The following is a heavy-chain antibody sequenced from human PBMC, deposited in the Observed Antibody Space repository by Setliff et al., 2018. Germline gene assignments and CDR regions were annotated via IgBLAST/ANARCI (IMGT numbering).Heavy chain of an antibody. CDR2: IYSIGSA. J-gene: IGHJ4*02. D-gene: IGHD1-26*01. CDR1: GGSITSGNNY. Sequence: SETLSLTCTVSGGSITSGNNYWSWIRQPAGKGLEWIGRIYSIGSATYNPSLKGRVTISLDRSENQFSLKLTSVTAADAAVYYCANSAYLRELDYWGPGTLVTVSS. CDR3: ANSAYLRELDY. V-gene: IGHV4-61*02.